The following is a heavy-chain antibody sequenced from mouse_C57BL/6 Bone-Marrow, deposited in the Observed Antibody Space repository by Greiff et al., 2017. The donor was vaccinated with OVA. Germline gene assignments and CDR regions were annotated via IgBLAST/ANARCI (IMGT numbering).Heavy chain of an antibody. CDR2: INYDGSIT. Sequence: DVHLVESEGGLVQPGSSMKLSCTASGFTFSDYYMAWVRQVPEKGLEWVANINYDGSITYYLDSLKSRFIISRDNAKNILYLQMSSLKSEDTATYYGARDYYYGSSYRYFDVWGTGTTVTVTS. J-gene: IGHJ1*03. V-gene: IGHV5-16*01. CDR1: GFTFSDYY. D-gene: IGHD1-1*01. CDR3: ARDYYYGSSYRYFDV.